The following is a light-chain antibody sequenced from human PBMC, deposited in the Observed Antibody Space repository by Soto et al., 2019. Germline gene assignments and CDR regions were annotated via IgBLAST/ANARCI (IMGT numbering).Light chain of an antibody. CDR3: KQYYSPPFI. CDR2: WAS. J-gene: IGKJ3*01. V-gene: IGKV4-1*01. CDR1: QSVLYSSNNKNY. Sequence: DIVMTQSPDSLAVSLGERATINCKSSQSVLYSSNNKNYLAWYQQKPGQPPKLLIYWASTRESGVPDRFTGSGSGTNFTLTTSTLQAEDVPFYYCKQYYSPPFIFAPGTKVVI.